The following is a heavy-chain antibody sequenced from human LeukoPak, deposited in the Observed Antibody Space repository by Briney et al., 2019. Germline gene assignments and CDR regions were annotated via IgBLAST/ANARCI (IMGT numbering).Heavy chain of an antibody. CDR3: ARDSANEILAGFWSGSTGAFDI. Sequence: ETLSLTCTVSGGSISSYYWNWVRQAPGKGLEWVSSISSSSSYIYYADSVKGRFTISRDNAKNSLYLQMNSLRAEDTAVYYCARDSANEILAGFWSGSTGAFDIWGQGTMVTVSS. CDR1: GGSISSYY. CDR2: ISSSSSYI. D-gene: IGHD3-3*01. V-gene: IGHV3-21*01. J-gene: IGHJ3*02.